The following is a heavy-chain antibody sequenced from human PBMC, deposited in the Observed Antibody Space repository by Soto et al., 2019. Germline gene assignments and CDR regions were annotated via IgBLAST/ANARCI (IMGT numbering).Heavy chain of an antibody. V-gene: IGHV3-53*04. Sequence: GGSLRLSCAASGFTVSSNYMSWVRQAPGKGLEWVSVIYSGGSTYYADSVKGRFTISRHNSKNTLYLQMNSLRAEDTAVYYCGRERGVPLYNILTGYPVNHYSWAFWGKGTSVPGSS. CDR2: IYSGGST. CDR3: GRERGVPLYNILTGYPVNHYSWAF. J-gene: IGHJ6*01. D-gene: IGHD3-9*01. CDR1: GFTVSSNY.